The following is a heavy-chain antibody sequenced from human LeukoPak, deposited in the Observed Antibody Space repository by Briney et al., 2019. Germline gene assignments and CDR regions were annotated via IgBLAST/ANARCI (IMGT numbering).Heavy chain of an antibody. D-gene: IGHD3-16*01. CDR2: IYSGGT. CDR3: VKGGNGAFDY. Sequence: GGSLRLSCAASGFTVSGNYISWVRQAPGEGLEWVSIIYSGGTYYADSVKGRFTISRDNSKNTLDLQMNSLRVEDTAVYYCVKGGNGAFDYWGQGTLVTVSS. V-gene: IGHV3-66*01. J-gene: IGHJ4*02. CDR1: GFTVSGNY.